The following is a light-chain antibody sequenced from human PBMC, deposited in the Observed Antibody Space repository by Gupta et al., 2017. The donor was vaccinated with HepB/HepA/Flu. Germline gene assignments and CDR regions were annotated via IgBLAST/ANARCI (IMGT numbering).Light chain of an antibody. V-gene: IGLV2-14*03. Sequence: QSALTQPASVSGSPGQSIPISCTGPSRDVGGYNYVSWYQQHPGNNPQLMIYDVSNRPPGIPNRFSGAKSADTASFTIFGLQAEEEADYYCTSFTADSSPIVLFGGGTKLTVL. CDR2: DVS. J-gene: IGLJ2*01. CDR1: SRDVGGYNY. CDR3: TSFTADSSPIVL.